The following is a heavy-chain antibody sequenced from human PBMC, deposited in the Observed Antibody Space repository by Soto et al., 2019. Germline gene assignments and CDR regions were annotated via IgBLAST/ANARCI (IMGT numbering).Heavy chain of an antibody. V-gene: IGHV4-34*01. CDR2: INHSGST. Sequence: KTSETLSLTCAVYGGSFSGYYWSWIRQPPGKGLEWIGEINHSGSTNYNPSLKSRVTISVDTSKNQFSLKLSSVTAADTAVYYCARDRVVVAATTRYYYYGMDVWGQGTAVTV. CDR3: ARDRVVVAATTRYYYYGMDV. D-gene: IGHD2-15*01. J-gene: IGHJ6*02. CDR1: GGSFSGYY.